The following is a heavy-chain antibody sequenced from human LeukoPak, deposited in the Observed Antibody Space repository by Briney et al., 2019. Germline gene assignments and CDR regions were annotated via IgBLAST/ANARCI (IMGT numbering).Heavy chain of an antibody. CDR2: MNPNSGNT. Sequence: ASVKVSRKASGYTFTSYDINWVRQATGQGLEWMGWMNPNSGNTGYAQKFQGRVTMTRNTSISTAYMELSSLRSEDTAVYYCARGLTGTIYHYYMDVWGKGTTVTVSS. J-gene: IGHJ6*03. CDR3: ARGLTGTIYHYYMDV. CDR1: GYTFTSYD. V-gene: IGHV1-8*01. D-gene: IGHD1/OR15-1a*01.